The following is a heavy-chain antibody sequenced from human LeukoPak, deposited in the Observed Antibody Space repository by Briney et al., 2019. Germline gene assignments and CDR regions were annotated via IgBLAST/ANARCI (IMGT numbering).Heavy chain of an antibody. CDR1: GFTFSSYA. CDR2: ISYDGSNK. Sequence: GGSLRLSCAASGFTFSSYAMHWVRQAPGKGLEWVSVISYDGSNKYYADSVKGRFTIPRDNSKNTLYLQMSSLRAEDTAVYYCARLVITTTTEFDYWGQGTLVTVSS. D-gene: IGHD3-22*01. CDR3: ARLVITTTTEFDY. J-gene: IGHJ4*02. V-gene: IGHV3-30*04.